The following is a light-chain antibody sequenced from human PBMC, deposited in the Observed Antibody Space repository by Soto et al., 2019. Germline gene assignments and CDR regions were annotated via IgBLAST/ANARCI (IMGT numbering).Light chain of an antibody. Sequence: DIQMTQSPSTLSASVGDRVTLTCRASQSISSWLAWYQQKPGKAPKLLIYDASSLESGVPSRFSGSGSGTEFTLTISSLKPDDFATYYCQEYQSYSRRFGQGTKVDI. V-gene: IGKV1-5*01. CDR3: QEYQSYSRR. CDR2: DAS. CDR1: QSISSW. J-gene: IGKJ1*01.